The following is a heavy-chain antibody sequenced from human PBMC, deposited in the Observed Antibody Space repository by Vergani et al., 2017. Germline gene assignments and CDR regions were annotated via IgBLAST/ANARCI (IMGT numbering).Heavy chain of an antibody. Sequence: EVQLVQFGAEVKTPGATMKISCKVSGYTFTDHYMHWVKQAPGKGLEWMGLVDPEDGETIYAEKFKGRVTIAADTSTDTAHLELSSLRSEDTAVYYCATPQTVTTGGMEVWGQGTTVIVSS. V-gene: IGHV1-69-2*01. D-gene: IGHD4-17*01. CDR2: VDPEDGET. CDR1: GYTFTDHY. CDR3: ATPQTVTTGGMEV. J-gene: IGHJ6*02.